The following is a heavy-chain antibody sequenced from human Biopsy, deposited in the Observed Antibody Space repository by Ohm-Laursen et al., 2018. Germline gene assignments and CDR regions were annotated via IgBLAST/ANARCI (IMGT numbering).Heavy chain of an antibody. CDR3: ALGGGSYVNFDY. CDR2: INYRGNT. D-gene: IGHD1-26*01. V-gene: IGHV4-59*07. CDR1: GDSITRSY. J-gene: IGHJ4*02. Sequence: SDTLSLTCTLSGDSITRSYWSWIRQAPGKTLEWIASINYRGNTNYNPSLKSRVTMSAHTSTNQFSLKLTSVTAADTAVYYCALGGGSYVNFDYWGQGTLVTVSS.